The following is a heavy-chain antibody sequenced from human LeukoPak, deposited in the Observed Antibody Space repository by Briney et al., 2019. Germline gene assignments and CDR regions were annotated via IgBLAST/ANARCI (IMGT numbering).Heavy chain of an antibody. J-gene: IGHJ4*02. Sequence: GGSLRLSCAASGFTFRSYAMSWVRQAPGKGLEWVSGISTYDGNTYYADSVKGRFSISRDDSKNTLYLQMNSLRAEDTALHYCARARYCSSTSCFLDYWGQGTLVTVSS. CDR2: ISTYDGNT. CDR3: ARARYCSSTSCFLDY. CDR1: GFTFRSYA. V-gene: IGHV3-23*01. D-gene: IGHD2-2*01.